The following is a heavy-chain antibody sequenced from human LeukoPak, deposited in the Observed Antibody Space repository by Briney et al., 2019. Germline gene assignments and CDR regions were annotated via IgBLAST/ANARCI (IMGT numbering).Heavy chain of an antibody. CDR2: IIPIFGTA. J-gene: IGHJ6*03. Sequence: GASVKVSCKASGGTFSSYAISWVRQAPGQGLEWMGGIIPIFGTANYAQKFQGRVTITTDESTSTAYMELSSLRSEDTAVYYCARDSSRGLYYYYYMDVWAKGPRSLSP. CDR1: GGTFSSYA. V-gene: IGHV1-69*05. CDR3: ARDSSRGLYYYYYMDV. D-gene: IGHD6-13*01.